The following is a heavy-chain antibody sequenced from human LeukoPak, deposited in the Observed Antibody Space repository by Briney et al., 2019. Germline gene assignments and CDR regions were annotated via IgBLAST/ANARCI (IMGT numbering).Heavy chain of an antibody. J-gene: IGHJ4*02. CDR3: ARDITVTDHDIGY. CDR2: ISPNGGST. V-gene: IGHV1-46*01. Sequence: ASVKVSCTASGYAFTTYYIHWLRQAPGQGPEWMGVISPNGGSTNYAQKFQGRVTIARDTSTSTVYMELSSLKSEDTAVYYCARDITVTDHDIGYWGQGTLVTVSS. D-gene: IGHD3-10*01. CDR1: GYAFTTYY.